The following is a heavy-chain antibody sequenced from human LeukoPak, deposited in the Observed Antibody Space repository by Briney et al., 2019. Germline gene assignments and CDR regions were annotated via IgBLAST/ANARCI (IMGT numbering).Heavy chain of an antibody. J-gene: IGHJ4*02. CDR1: GGSIISYY. V-gene: IGHV4-59*08. CDR3: ARLGGATSPFGY. Sequence: SETLSLTCTVSGGSIISYYWSWIRQPPGKGLEWIGYIYYTGNTNYNPSLKSRVTISVDTSKNQFSLNLSSVTAADTAIYYCARLGGATSPFGYWGQGTLVTVSS. D-gene: IGHD1-26*01. CDR2: IYYTGNT.